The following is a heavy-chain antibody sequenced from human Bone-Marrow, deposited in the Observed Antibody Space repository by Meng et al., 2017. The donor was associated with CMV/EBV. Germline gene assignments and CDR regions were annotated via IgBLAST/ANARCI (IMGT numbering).Heavy chain of an antibody. CDR3: ARGGYNWNYYFDY. D-gene: IGHD1-7*01. V-gene: IGHV3-21*01. J-gene: IGHJ4*02. Sequence: GESLKISCIASGFTFSIYSMNWVRQAPGKGLEWISSIRSSTNDMYYTDSVRGRFTISRDIAKNSLNLQMDSLGVEDTALYYCARGGYNWNYYFDYWGQGTLVTVSS. CDR1: GFTFSIYS. CDR2: IRSSTNDM.